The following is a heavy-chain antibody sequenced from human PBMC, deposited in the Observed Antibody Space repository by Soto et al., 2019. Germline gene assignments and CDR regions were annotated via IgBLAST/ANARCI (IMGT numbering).Heavy chain of an antibody. CDR1: GFTFETTA. D-gene: IGHD3-16*01. CDR3: ASAGSVNKYMGETHF. Sequence: GGSLRLSCEASGFTFETTALSWVRQAPGKGLEWVATISGTGLSKYYADSMKSRFIISRDNSRNTLYLQMNSLRAEDTAIYYCASAGSVNKYMGETHFWGQGTPVTVSS. CDR2: ISGTGLSK. J-gene: IGHJ4*02. V-gene: IGHV3-23*01.